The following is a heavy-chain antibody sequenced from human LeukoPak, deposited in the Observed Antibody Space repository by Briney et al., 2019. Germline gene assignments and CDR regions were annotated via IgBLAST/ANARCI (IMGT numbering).Heavy chain of an antibody. CDR3: ARDRVPYCSGVSCSVDV. J-gene: IGHJ6*04. V-gene: IGHV3-74*01. D-gene: IGHD2-15*01. CDR1: GFTFSSYW. CDR2: VIIDGSIT. Sequence: TGGSLRLSCAASGFTFSSYWMQWVRQAPPKGLVWVSRVIIDGSITNYADSVKGRFTISRDNAKNTLYLQMNSLRVEDTAVYYCARDRVPYCSGVSCSVDVWGEGTTVTVSS.